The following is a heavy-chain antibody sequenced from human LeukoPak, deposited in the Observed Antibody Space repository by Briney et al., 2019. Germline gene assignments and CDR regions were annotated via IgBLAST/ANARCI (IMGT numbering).Heavy chain of an antibody. CDR1: GGSISSGGYY. J-gene: IGHJ5*02. Sequence: SETLSLTCTVSGGSISSGGYYWSWIRQHPGKGLEWIGYIYYSGSTYYHPSLKSRVTISVDTSKNQFSLKLSSVTAADTAVYYCARAMRVTIFGVGAEFDPWGQGTLVTVSS. CDR3: ARAMRVTIFGVGAEFDP. V-gene: IGHV4-31*03. D-gene: IGHD3-3*01. CDR2: IYYSGST.